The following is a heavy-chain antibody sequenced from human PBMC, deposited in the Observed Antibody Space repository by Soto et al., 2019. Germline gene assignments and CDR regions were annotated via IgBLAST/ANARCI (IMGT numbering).Heavy chain of an antibody. CDR3: ARGTLPRGGGAFDF. J-gene: IGHJ3*01. CDR2: IYSGGNT. D-gene: IGHD3-10*01. Sequence: EVQLVETGGGLIHPGGSLRLSCAASGFTVSSNYMSWVRQAPGKGLEWVSVIYSGGNTYYADSVKGRFTISRDNSKTTLELQMDRLRAEDWAVSYCARGTLPRGGGAFDFWGQGTMVSVSS. V-gene: IGHV3-53*02. CDR1: GFTVSSNY.